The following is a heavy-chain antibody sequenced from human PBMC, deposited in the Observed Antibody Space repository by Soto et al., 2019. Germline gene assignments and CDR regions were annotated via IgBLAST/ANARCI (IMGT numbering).Heavy chain of an antibody. Sequence: PGGSLRHCCAASEFNFISHAVRWVRQAPGKGLEWVSAISGSGGSTYYADSVKGRFTISRDNSKNTLYLQMNSLRAEDTAVYYCAKDGGTLRLSAFDIWGQGTMVTVSS. V-gene: IGHV3-23*01. CDR3: AKDGGTLRLSAFDI. J-gene: IGHJ3*02. D-gene: IGHD3-16*01. CDR2: ISGSGGST. CDR1: EFNFISHA.